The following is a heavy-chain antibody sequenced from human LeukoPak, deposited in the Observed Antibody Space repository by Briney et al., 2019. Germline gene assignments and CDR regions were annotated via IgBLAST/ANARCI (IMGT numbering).Heavy chain of an antibody. CDR3: AKDRDPPYVGNSYGFASDY. J-gene: IGHJ4*02. CDR1: GFTFGNYA. D-gene: IGHD5-18*01. CDR2: ISWNGGSV. Sequence: RPGRSLRLSCVASGFTFGNYAMHWVRHPPGKGLEWVSGISWNGGSVGYADFAKGRFTISRDDARNSLFLQMNTLRPEDTALYYCAKDRDPPYVGNSYGFASDYWGQGTQVTVSS. V-gene: IGHV3-9*01.